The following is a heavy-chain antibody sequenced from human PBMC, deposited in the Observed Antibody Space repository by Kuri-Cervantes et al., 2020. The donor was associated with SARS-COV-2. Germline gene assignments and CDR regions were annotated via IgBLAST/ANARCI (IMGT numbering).Heavy chain of an antibody. J-gene: IGHJ4*02. CDR1: GFTFSSYG. D-gene: IGHD1-26*01. CDR3: ARGGGPGSYIPLDY. V-gene: IGHV3-30*03. CDR2: ISYDGSNK. Sequence: SLKISCAASGFTFSSYGMHWVRQAPGKGLEWVAVISYDGSNKYYADSVKGRFTISRDNSKNTLYLQMNSLRAEDTAVYYCARGGGPGSYIPLDYWGQGTLVTVSS.